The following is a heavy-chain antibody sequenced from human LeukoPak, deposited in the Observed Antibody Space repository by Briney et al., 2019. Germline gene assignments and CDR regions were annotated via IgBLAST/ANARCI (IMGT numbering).Heavy chain of an antibody. V-gene: IGHV1-69*13. D-gene: IGHD6-19*01. CDR2: IIPIFGTA. CDR1: GGTFSSYA. Sequence: SVKVSCKASGGTFSSYAISWVRQAPGQGLEWMGGIIPIFGTANYAQKFQGRVTITADESTSTAYMELSSLRSEDTAVYYCARSDPYSVAGLDYWGQGTLVTVSP. J-gene: IGHJ4*02. CDR3: ARSDPYSVAGLDY.